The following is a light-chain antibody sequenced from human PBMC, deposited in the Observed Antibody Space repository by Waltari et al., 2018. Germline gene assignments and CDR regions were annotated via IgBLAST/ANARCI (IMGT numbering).Light chain of an antibody. V-gene: IGLV2-11*01. J-gene: IGLJ2*01. CDR2: EVS. CDR1: GSDVCGYNY. Sequence: QSALTQPRSVSGSPGQSVTISCTGAGSDVCGYNYVSWYQQHPGKAPKLMLDEVSKRPSGVHDRFSGSKSGNTASLTISGLQAEDEADYYCCSYAGDYSWIFGGGTKVTVL. CDR3: CSYAGDYSWI.